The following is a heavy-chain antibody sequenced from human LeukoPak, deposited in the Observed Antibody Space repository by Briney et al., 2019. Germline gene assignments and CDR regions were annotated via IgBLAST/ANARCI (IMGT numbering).Heavy chain of an antibody. CDR3: ARDFRASYYYGLDV. CDR1: GFIFTNYG. V-gene: IGHV3-48*01. J-gene: IGHJ6*02. Sequence: GGSLRLSCAASGFIFTNYGMHWVRQAPGKGLEWVSYISSSSSTIYYADSVRGRFTISRDNAKNSLSLQMNSLRAEDTALYYCARDFRASYYYGLDVWGQGTTVTVSS. CDR2: ISSSSSTI.